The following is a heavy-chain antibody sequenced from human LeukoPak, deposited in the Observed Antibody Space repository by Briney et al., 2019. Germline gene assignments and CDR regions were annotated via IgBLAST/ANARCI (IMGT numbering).Heavy chain of an antibody. CDR1: GFTFSSYE. V-gene: IGHV3-48*03. Sequence: PGGSLRLSCAASGFTFSSYEMNWVRQAPGKGLELVSYISSSGSTIYYADSVKGRFTISRDNAKNSLYLQMNSLRAEDTAVYYCARHFGSYYGSAFDIWGQGTMLTVSS. CDR3: ARHFGSYYGSAFDI. CDR2: ISSSGSTI. J-gene: IGHJ3*02. D-gene: IGHD1-26*01.